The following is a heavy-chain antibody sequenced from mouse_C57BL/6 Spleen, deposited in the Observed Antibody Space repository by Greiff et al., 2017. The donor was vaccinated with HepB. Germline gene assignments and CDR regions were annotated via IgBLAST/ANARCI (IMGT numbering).Heavy chain of an antibody. Sequence: QVQLQQPGAELVKPGASVKMSCKASGYTFTRYWITWVKQRPGQGLEWIGDIYPGSGSSNNNEKFKSKATLTVDTSSSTAYMQLSSLTSEDSAVYFGAREAYYSNNAHAMDYWGHGASVTVSS. CDR1: GYTFTRYW. D-gene: IGHD2-5*01. CDR2: IYPGSGSS. V-gene: IGHV1-55*01. J-gene: IGHJ4*01. CDR3: AREAYYSNNAHAMDY.